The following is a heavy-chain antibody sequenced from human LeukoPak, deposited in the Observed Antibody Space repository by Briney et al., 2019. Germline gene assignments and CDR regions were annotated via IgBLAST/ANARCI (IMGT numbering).Heavy chain of an antibody. CDR2: INPNSGGT. V-gene: IGHV1-2*02. CDR3: ARGVEGYSGYDAFDY. J-gene: IGHJ4*02. D-gene: IGHD5-12*01. Sequence: ASVKVSCKASGYTFTGYHMHWVRQAPGQGLEWMGWINPNSGGTNYAQKFQGRVTMTRDTSISTAYMDLSRLRSDDTAVYYCARGVEGYSGYDAFDYWGQGTLATVSS. CDR1: GYTFTGYH.